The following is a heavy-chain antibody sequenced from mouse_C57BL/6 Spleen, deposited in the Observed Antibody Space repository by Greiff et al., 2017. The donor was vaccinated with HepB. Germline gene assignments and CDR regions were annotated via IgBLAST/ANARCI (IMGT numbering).Heavy chain of an antibody. D-gene: IGHD2-5*01. Sequence: VHVKQSGPELVKPGASVKMSCKASGYTFTDYNMHWVKQSHGKSLEWIGYINPNNGGTSYNQKFKGKATLTVNKSSSTAYMELRSLTSEDSAVYYCARFDSNYAWFAYWGQGTLVTVSA. J-gene: IGHJ3*01. CDR3: ARFDSNYAWFAY. CDR1: GYTFTDYN. CDR2: INPNNGGT. V-gene: IGHV1-22*01.